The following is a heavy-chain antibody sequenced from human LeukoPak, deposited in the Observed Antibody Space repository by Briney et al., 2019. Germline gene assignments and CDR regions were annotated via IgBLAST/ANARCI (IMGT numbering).Heavy chain of an antibody. J-gene: IGHJ4*02. Sequence: YTDDSTYYTDSVKGRFAISRDISKNTLYLQMNSLRAEDTAVYYCARAGYSSTTYYFDYWGQGTLVTVSS. CDR2: YTDDST. CDR3: ARAGYSSTTYYFDY. V-gene: IGHV3-66*01. D-gene: IGHD6-13*01.